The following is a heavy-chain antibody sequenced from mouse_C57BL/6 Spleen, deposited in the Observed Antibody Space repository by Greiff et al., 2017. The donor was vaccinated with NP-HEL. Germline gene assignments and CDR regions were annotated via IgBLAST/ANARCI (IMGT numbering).Heavy chain of an antibody. CDR2: IYPGDGDT. D-gene: IGHD1-1*01. J-gene: IGHJ2*01. CDR3: ARSTVVATDY. Sequence: VKLLESGAELVKPGASVKISCKASGYAFSSYWMNWVKQRPGKGLEWIGQIYPGDGDTNYNGKFKGKATLTADKSSSTAYMQLSSLTSEDSAVYFCARSTVVATDYWGQGTTLTVSS. CDR1: GYAFSSYW. V-gene: IGHV1-80*01.